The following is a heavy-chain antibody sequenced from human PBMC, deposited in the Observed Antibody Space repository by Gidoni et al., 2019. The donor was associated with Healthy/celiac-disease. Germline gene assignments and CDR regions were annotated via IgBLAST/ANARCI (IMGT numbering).Heavy chain of an antibody. D-gene: IGHD6-6*01. CDR3: ARHKYSSSSTNWFDP. CDR2: IYYSGST. V-gene: IGHV4-39*01. J-gene: IGHJ5*02. Sequence: QLQLQESGPGLVKPAENLSLTCTVSGGSISSSSYYWGWIRQPPGKGLEWIGSIYYSGSTYYPPSLKSRVTISVDTSKYQFSLKLSSVTAADTAVYYCARHKYSSSSTNWFDPWGQGTLVTVSS. CDR1: GGSISSSSYY.